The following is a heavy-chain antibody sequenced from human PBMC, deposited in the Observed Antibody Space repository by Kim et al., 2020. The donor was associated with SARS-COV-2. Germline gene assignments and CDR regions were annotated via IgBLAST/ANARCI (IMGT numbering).Heavy chain of an antibody. J-gene: IGHJ4*02. CDR2: T. Sequence: TDSAAPVKGRFTISREDSKTTLYLQMNSLKTEDTAVYYCTTEGGHPPFDYWGQGTLVTVSS. CDR3: TTEGGHPPFDY. D-gene: IGHD2-15*01. V-gene: IGHV3-15*01.